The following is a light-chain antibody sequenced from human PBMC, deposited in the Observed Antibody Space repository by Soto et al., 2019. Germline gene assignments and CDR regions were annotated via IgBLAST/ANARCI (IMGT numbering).Light chain of an antibody. Sequence: EIVLTQSPATLSVSPGDRGTLSCRASESLFGFLAWYQQKPGQAPRLLIYGVSTRATGIPARFSGGGSATDFTLTISSLQSEDSAVYFCQSYNDWPFASGLGTRLEI. J-gene: IGKJ2*01. CDR3: QSYNDWPFA. V-gene: IGKV3-15*01. CDR2: GVS. CDR1: ESLFGF.